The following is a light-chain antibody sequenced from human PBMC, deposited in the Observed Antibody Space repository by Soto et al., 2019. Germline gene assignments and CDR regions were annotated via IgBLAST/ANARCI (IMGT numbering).Light chain of an antibody. V-gene: IGLV2-8*01. CDR3: SSYAGSNNFV. CDR2: EVS. Sequence: QSALTQPPSASGSPGQSVTISCTGTSSDVGGYNYVSWYQQHPGKAPKVMIYEVSKRPSGVPDRFSASKSGNTASLTVSGLQAEDEADYYCSSYAGSNNFVFGTGTKLT. J-gene: IGLJ1*01. CDR1: SSDVGGYNY.